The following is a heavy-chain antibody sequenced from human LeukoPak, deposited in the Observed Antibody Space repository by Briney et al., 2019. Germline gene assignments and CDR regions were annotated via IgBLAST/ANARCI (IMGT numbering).Heavy chain of an antibody. J-gene: IGHJ4*02. CDR3: AKAWWGDY. D-gene: IGHD2-15*01. Sequence: GGSLRLSCAASGFTFSSYGMHWVRQAPGKGLEWVAVISYDGSNKYYADSVKGRFTISRDNSKNTLYLQMNSLRAEDTAVYYCAKAWWGDYWGQGTLVTVSS. V-gene: IGHV3-30*18. CDR2: ISYDGSNK. CDR1: GFTFSSYG.